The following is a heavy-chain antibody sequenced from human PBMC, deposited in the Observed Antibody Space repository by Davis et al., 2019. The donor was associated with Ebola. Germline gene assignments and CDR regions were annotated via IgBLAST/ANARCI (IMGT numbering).Heavy chain of an antibody. V-gene: IGHV3-21*01. Sequence: GGSLRLSCVASGFDFYSYSMNWVRQAPGKGLEWVSSITSTATYIYYADSVRGRFTISRDNARNSLYLQMSDLRAEDTAMFYCSRDRDGSGTYVDLWGQGTLVTVSS. D-gene: IGHD3-10*01. J-gene: IGHJ5*02. CDR3: SRDRDGSGTYVDL. CDR2: ITSTATYI. CDR1: GFDFYSYS.